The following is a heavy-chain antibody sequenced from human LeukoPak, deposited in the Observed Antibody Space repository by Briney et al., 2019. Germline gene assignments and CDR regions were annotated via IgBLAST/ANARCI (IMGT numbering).Heavy chain of an antibody. CDR2: MNPNSGNT. CDR3: ARRLLNRFWFDP. D-gene: IGHD2-15*01. J-gene: IGHJ5*02. CDR1: GYTFTSYD. Sequence: ASVKVSCKASGYTFTSYDINWVRQATGQGLEWMGWMNPNSGNTGYAQKFQGRVTMTRNTSISTAYVELSSLRSEDTAVYYCARRLLNRFWFDPWGQGTLVTVSS. V-gene: IGHV1-8*01.